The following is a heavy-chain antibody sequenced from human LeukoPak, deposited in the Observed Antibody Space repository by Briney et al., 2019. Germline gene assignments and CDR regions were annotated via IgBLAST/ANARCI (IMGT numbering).Heavy chain of an antibody. V-gene: IGHV4-61*02. D-gene: IGHD2-15*01. J-gene: IGHJ5*02. CDR1: GGPISSGIYY. CDR2: IYSSGST. CDR3: ARAGSPNWIDP. Sequence: PSETLSLTCIVSGGPISSGIYYWNWVRQPAGKGLEWIGRIYSSGSTNYNPSLRSRVTISIDTSKNQFSLNLTSVTAADTAVYYCARAGSPNWIDPWGQGTLVTVSS.